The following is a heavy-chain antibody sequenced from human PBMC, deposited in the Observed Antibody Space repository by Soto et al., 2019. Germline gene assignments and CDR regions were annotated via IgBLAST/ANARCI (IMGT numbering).Heavy chain of an antibody. J-gene: IGHJ5*02. CDR2: LSWNSGSI. Sequence: PGGSLRLSCAASGFSFVNYAMNWVRQAPGKGLEWVSGLSWNSGSIGYADSVKGRFTISRDNAKNSLYLQMNSLRAEDTALYYCAKDVRDGYNSGFDPWGQGTLVTVS. CDR1: GFSFVNYA. V-gene: IGHV3-9*01. D-gene: IGHD5-12*01. CDR3: AKDVRDGYNSGFDP.